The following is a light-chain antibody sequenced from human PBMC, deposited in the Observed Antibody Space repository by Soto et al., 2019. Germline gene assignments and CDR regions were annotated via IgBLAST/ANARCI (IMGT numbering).Light chain of an antibody. J-gene: IGKJ2*01. V-gene: IGKV3-11*01. CDR2: DAS. CDR1: QSVSRY. Sequence: EIVLTQSPDTLSLSPEERATLSCRASQSVSRYLAWYQQAPGQAPRLLIYDASIRATGIPARFSGNGSGTDFTLTISSLEPEDFVVYYCQQHSYEPFLSTFGQWTKLEIK. CDR3: QQHSYEPFLST.